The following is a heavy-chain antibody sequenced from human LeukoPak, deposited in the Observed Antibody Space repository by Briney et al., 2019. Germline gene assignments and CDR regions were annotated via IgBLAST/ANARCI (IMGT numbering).Heavy chain of an antibody. CDR3: ARVSVRGATLY. D-gene: IGHD1-26*01. CDR2: IYYSGST. V-gene: IGHV4-39*01. J-gene: IGHJ4*02. CDR1: GGSISSSSYY. Sequence: PSETLSLTCTVSGGSISSSSYYWGWIRQPPGKGLEWIGSIYYSGSTYYNPSLKSRVTISVDTSKNQFSLKLSSVTAADTAVYYCARVSVRGATLYWGQGTLVTVSS.